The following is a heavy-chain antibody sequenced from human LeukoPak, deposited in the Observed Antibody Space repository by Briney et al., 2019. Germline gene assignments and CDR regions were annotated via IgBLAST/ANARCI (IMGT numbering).Heavy chain of an antibody. V-gene: IGHV3-7*03. CDR3: ARGLRWSDFDY. J-gene: IGHJ4*02. Sequence: GGSLRLSCEASGFIFSKYWMTWVRQAPGKGLEWVANIKRDGSAIHYVDSVKGRLTISRDNSKNTLHLQMNSLRVEDTAVYYCARGLRWSDFDYWGQGTLVTVSP. D-gene: IGHD4-23*01. CDR2: IKRDGSAI. CDR1: GFIFSKYW.